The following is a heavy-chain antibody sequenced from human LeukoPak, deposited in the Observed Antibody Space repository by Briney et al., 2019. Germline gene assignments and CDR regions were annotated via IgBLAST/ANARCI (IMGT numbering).Heavy chain of an antibody. CDR1: GGTFSSYA. CDR2: IIPILGIA. V-gene: IGHV1-69*04. Sequence: SVKVSCKASGGTFSSYAISWVRQAPGQGLEWMGRIIPILGIANYAQKFQGRVTITADKSTSTAYMELSSLRAEDTAVYYCAKDRTTVTTNWFDPWGQGTLVTVSS. D-gene: IGHD4-17*01. CDR3: AKDRTTVTTNWFDP. J-gene: IGHJ5*02.